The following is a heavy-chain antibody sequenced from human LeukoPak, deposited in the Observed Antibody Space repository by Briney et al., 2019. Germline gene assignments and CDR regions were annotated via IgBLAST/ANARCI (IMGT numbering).Heavy chain of an antibody. Sequence: SETLSLTCSVSGGSISSNSYYWVWIRQPPGKGLEWIGTISYSGSTYYNPSLTSRVTISEDSSKNQFSLRLHSLTAADTAIYYCARGRGYDPVVFYFDSWGQGTAVIVSS. CDR3: ARGRGYDPVVFYFDS. CDR1: GGSISSNSYY. CDR2: ISYSGST. D-gene: IGHD2-15*01. J-gene: IGHJ4*02. V-gene: IGHV4-39*07.